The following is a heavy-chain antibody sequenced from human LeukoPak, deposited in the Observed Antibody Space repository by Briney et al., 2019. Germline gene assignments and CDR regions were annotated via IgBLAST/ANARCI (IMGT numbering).Heavy chain of an antibody. V-gene: IGHV1-2*02. D-gene: IGHD3-10*01. J-gene: IGHJ4*02. CDR2: INPNSGGT. CDR1: GYTFTSYY. CDR3: ARALWFGELSPFDY. Sequence: ASVKVSCKASGYTFTSYYMHWVRQAPGQGLEWMGWINPNSGGTNYAQKFQGRVTMTRDTSISTAYMELSRLRSDDTAVYYCARALWFGELSPFDYWGQGTLVTVSS.